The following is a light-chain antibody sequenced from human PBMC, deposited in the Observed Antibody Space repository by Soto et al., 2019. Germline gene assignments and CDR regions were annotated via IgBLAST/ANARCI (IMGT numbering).Light chain of an antibody. Sequence: EIVMTQSPATLSVSPGERATLSCRASQSISSNLAWYQQKPGQTPRLLIYGTSTRATGIPARFSGSGSGTEFTLTISSLRSDDVATYYCQKYNNGGPLTFGGGTKVEIK. CDR2: GTS. CDR3: QKYNNGGPLT. J-gene: IGKJ4*01. CDR1: QSISSN. V-gene: IGKV3-15*01.